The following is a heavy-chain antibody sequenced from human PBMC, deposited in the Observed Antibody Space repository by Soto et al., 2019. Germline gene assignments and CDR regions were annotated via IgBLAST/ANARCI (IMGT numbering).Heavy chain of an antibody. V-gene: IGHV1-18*01. Sequence: SLKVSCKASGYTFTSHGISWVRQAPGQGLEWMGWISTYNGKTDYSQKFQGRVTMTADTRTTTGYMEVRSLRSDDTAVYYCARLLTEGVTYREDAFDIWGQGTKVTVSS. CDR1: GYTFTSHG. CDR3: ARLLTEGVTYREDAFDI. CDR2: ISTYNGKT. J-gene: IGHJ3*02. D-gene: IGHD3-9*01.